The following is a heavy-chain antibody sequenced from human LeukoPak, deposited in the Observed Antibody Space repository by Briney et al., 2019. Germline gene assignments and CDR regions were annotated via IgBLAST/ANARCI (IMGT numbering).Heavy chain of an antibody. J-gene: IGHJ6*02. CDR3: ARYCSSTSCYTGYYYAMDV. V-gene: IGHV3-23*01. CDR1: GFTFSSYA. Sequence: GGSLRLSCVASGFTFSSYAMSWVRQAPGKGLEWVSAISGSGGSTYYADSVKGRFTISRDSSKNTLWLQMNSLRAEDTAVYYCARYCSSTSCYTGYYYAMDVWGQGTTVTVSS. CDR2: ISGSGGST. D-gene: IGHD2-2*02.